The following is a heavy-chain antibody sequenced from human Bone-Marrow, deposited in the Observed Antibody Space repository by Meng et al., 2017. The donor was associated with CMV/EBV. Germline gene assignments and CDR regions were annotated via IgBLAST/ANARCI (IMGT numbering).Heavy chain of an antibody. Sequence: GESLKISCAASGFTFSSYEMNWVRQAPGKGLEWVSYISSSGSTIYYADSVKGRFTISRDNSKKTLYLQMNSLRVEDTAVYYCAKGLLYAPNNWGQGTLVTVSS. V-gene: IGHV3-48*03. CDR1: GFTFSSYE. D-gene: IGHD2-2*02. CDR2: ISSSGSTI. CDR3: AKGLLYAPNN. J-gene: IGHJ4*02.